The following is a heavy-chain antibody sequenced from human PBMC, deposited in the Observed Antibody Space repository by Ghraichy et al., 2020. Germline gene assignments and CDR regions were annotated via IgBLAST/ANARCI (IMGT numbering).Heavy chain of an antibody. CDR2: INAGNGNT. J-gene: IGHJ6*02. D-gene: IGHD3-9*01. V-gene: IGHV1-3*01. CDR1: GYTFTSYA. Sequence: ASVKVSCKASGYTFTSYAMHWVRQAPGQRLEWMGWINAGNGNTKYSQKFQGRVTITRDTSASTAYMELSSLRSEDTAVYYCARDGSLVLRYYNGMDVWGQGTTVTVSS. CDR3: ARDGSLVLRYYNGMDV.